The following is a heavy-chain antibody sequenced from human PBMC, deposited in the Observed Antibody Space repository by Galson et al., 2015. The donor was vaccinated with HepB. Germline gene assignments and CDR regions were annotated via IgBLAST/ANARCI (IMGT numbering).Heavy chain of an antibody. Sequence: QSGAEVKKPGESLKISCKASGYTFTTYWIGWVRQMPGKGLEWMGIINAADSETRYSPSFQGQVTISVDKSITTAYLQRGSLKDPDTARYYCAMPFYNTLSLPFDYWGQGTLVTVTS. D-gene: IGHD3-10*01. CDR3: AMPFYNTLSLPFDY. CDR1: GYTFTTYW. J-gene: IGHJ4*02. CDR2: INAADSET. V-gene: IGHV5-51*03.